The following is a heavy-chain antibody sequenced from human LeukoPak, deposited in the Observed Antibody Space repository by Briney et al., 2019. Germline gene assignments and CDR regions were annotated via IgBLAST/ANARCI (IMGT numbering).Heavy chain of an antibody. CDR2: ISYDGSNE. V-gene: IGHV3-30*04. CDR1: GFTFSSYA. D-gene: IGHD1-7*01. J-gene: IGHJ4*02. CDR3: AKVRVVFNWNYAYYFDY. Sequence: GGSLRLSCAASGFTFSSYAMHWVRQAPGKGLEWEALISYDGSNEYYADSVKGRFTISRDNSKNTLYLQMNSLRGEDTAVYYCAKVRVVFNWNYAYYFDYWGQGTLVTVSS.